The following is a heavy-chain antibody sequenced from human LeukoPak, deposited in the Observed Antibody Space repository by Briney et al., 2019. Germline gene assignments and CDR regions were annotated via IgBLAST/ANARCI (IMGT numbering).Heavy chain of an antibody. CDR3: ARSKGFGEFFDAFDI. Sequence: GGSLRLSCAASGFTFSSYGMHWVRQAPGKGLEWVAVVSSEGSNKYYGDSVKGRFIISRDNSMNTLYLQMNSLRAEDTAVYYCARSKGFGEFFDAFDIWGQGTLVTVSS. CDR2: VSSEGSNK. J-gene: IGHJ3*02. CDR1: GFTFSSYG. V-gene: IGHV3-30*19. D-gene: IGHD3-10*01.